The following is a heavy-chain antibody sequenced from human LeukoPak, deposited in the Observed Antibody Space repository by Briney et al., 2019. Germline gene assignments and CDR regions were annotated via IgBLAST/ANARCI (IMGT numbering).Heavy chain of an antibody. CDR1: GGSISSYY. CDR3: AKGRLTGGWFDP. Sequence: PSETLSLTCTVSGGSISSYYWSWIRQPAGKGLEWVSAISGSGGSTYYADSVKGRFTISRDNSKNTLYLQMNSLRAEDTAVYYCAKGRLTGGWFDPWGQGTLVTVSS. V-gene: IGHV3-23*01. CDR2: ISGSGGST. J-gene: IGHJ5*02. D-gene: IGHD3-10*01.